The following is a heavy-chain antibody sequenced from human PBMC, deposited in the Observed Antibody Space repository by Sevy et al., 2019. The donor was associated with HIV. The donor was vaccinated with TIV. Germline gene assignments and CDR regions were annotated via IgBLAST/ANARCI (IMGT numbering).Heavy chain of an antibody. CDR3: ARDRGTILGADL. J-gene: IGHJ4*02. CDR1: GGSISTGGDC. V-gene: IGHV4-30-2*01. CDR2: IYHSGVT. D-gene: IGHD3-16*01. Sequence: SETLSLTCTVSGGSISTGGDCWSWIRQPPGKGLEWIGYIYHSGVTNYNPSLKTRVNISIDRSKKQFSLNLTSVTAADTAVYFCARDRGTILGADLWGQGTLVTVSS.